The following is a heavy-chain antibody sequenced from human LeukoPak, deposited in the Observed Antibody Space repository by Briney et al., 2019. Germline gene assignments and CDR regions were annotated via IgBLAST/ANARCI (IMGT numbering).Heavy chain of an antibody. CDR2: IYYSGST. V-gene: IGHV4-59*01. J-gene: IGHJ4*02. Sequence: SETLSLTCSVSGASISSYYWTWIRQPPGKGLEGIGYIYYSGSTNYNPSLKSRVTISVDTSKNQFSLKLSSVTAADTAVYYCAGSIVGAPPYYFDYWGQGTLVTVSS. CDR1: GASISSYY. CDR3: AGSIVGAPPYYFDY. D-gene: IGHD1-26*01.